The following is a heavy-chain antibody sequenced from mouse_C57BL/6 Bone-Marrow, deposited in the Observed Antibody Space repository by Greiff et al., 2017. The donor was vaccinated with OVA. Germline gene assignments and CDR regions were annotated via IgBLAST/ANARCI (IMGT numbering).Heavy chain of an antibody. V-gene: IGHV1-81*01. CDR3: ARDDYDWMDY. J-gene: IGHJ4*01. CDR1: GYTFTSYG. CDR2: IYPRSGNT. D-gene: IGHD2-4*01. Sequence: VKLVESGAELARPGASVKLSCKASGYTFTSYGISWVKQRTGQGLEWIGEIYPRSGNTYYNEKFKGKATLTADKSSSTAYMELRSLTSEDSAVYFCARDDYDWMDYWGQGTSVTVSS.